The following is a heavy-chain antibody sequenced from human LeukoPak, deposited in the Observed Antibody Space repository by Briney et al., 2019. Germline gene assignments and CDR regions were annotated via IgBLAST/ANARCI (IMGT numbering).Heavy chain of an antibody. V-gene: IGHV4-59*01. J-gene: IGHJ4*02. CDR3: ARVARDYYDSSGYSLDY. D-gene: IGHD3-22*01. CDR2: IYYSGST. CDR1: GGSISSYY. Sequence: KSSETLSLTCTVSGGSISSYYWSWIRQPPGKGLEWIGYIYYSGSTNYNPSLKSRVTISVDTSKNQFSLKLSSVTAADTAVYYCARVARDYYDSSGYSLDYWGQGTLVTVSS.